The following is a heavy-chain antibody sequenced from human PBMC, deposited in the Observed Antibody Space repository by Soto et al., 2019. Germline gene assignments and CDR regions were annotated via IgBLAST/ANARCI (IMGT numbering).Heavy chain of an antibody. CDR2: IHYSGSS. D-gene: IGHD4-17*01. Sequence: PSETLSLTCTVSGGSISSYYWSWIRQPPGKGLEWIGYIHYSGSSYYNPSLKSRVTMSVDTSKNQLSLKLRSVIDADTAVYFCARGVGDYTTPFDYWGQGTLVTVSS. J-gene: IGHJ4*02. V-gene: IGHV4-59*01. CDR1: GGSISSYY. CDR3: ARGVGDYTTPFDY.